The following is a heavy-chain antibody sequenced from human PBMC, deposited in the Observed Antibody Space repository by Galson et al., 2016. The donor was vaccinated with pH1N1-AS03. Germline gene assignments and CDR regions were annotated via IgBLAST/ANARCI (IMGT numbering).Heavy chain of an antibody. CDR3: GRHTGGSWYGSPDY. CDR2: IDTNGGSI. CDR1: GFAFSTWW. D-gene: IGHD6-13*01. V-gene: IGHV3-74*01. Sequence: LRLSCAASGFAFSTWWMLWVRQAPGKGLEWVSRIDTNGGSIVYADSVKGRFTISRDNAKNTLYLQMSGLTAEDTAIYYCGRHTGGSWYGSPDYWGQGALVTVSS. J-gene: IGHJ4*02.